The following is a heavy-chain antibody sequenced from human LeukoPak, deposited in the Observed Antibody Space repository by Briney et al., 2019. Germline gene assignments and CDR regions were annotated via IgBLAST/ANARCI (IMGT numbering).Heavy chain of an antibody. J-gene: IGHJ6*03. D-gene: IGHD4-17*01. CDR2: INPDNDNT. Sequence: ASLKVSCKASGYTFTSNGLIWVRQTPEQGRGWRGWINPDNDNTEYGQTFQGRLTMTTDTSTSTIFMELRSLRSDDTAVYYCARVYGYYYYYMDVWGEGTTVTVSS. CDR1: GYTFTSNG. V-gene: IGHV1-18*01. CDR3: ARVYGYYYYYMDV.